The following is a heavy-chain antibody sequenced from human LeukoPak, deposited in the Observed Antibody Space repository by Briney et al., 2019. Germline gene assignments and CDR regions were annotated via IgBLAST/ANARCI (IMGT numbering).Heavy chain of an antibody. V-gene: IGHV3-23*01. Sequence: PGGSLRLSCAASGFTFSSYAMSWVRQAPGKGLEWVSAISGSGGSTYYADSVKGRFTISRDNSKNTLYLQMNSLRAEDTAVYYCAKDLYYYGSGSYYNFASLDYWGQGNLVTVSS. J-gene: IGHJ4*02. D-gene: IGHD3-10*01. CDR3: AKDLYYYGSGSYYNFASLDY. CDR2: ISGSGGST. CDR1: GFTFSSYA.